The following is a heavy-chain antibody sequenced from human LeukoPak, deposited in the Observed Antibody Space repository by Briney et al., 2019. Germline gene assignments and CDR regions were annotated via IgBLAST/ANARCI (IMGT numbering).Heavy chain of an antibody. CDR3: ARGRMGGLFDC. Sequence: GGSLRLSCAASGFTLSSFAINWVRQAPGKGLEWISYITSASNTIFYADSVKGRFTISRDNAKNSLYLQMNSLRAEDTAVYYCARGRMGGLFDCWGQGALVTVSS. CDR1: GFTLSSFA. D-gene: IGHD3-16*01. CDR2: ITSASNTI. V-gene: IGHV3-48*01. J-gene: IGHJ4*02.